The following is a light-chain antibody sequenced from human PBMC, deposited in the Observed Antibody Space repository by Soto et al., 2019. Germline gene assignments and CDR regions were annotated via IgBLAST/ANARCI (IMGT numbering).Light chain of an antibody. J-gene: IGKJ2*01. V-gene: IGKV1-9*01. CDR2: AAS. CDR3: QHRNDYRYT. Sequence: DIQLTQSPSFLSASAGDRVTITCRASQAISSSLAWYQHNPGKAPKLLIYAASTLQNGVPSSFSGSGSGTEFTLTISSLQPEDFATYYCQHRNDYRYTFGQGTKVEIK. CDR1: QAISSS.